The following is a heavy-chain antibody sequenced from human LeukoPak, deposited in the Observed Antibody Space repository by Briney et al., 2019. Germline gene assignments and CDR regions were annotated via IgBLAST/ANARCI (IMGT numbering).Heavy chain of an antibody. CDR3: AKDITMIVVAIFDY. Sequence: PGGSLRLSCAASGFTFDDYAMHWVRQTPGKGLEWVSGISWNSGSIGYADSVKGRFTISRDNSKNTLYLQMNSLRAEDTAVYYCAKDITMIVVAIFDYWGQGTLVTVSS. CDR2: ISWNSGSI. CDR1: GFTFDDYA. J-gene: IGHJ4*02. D-gene: IGHD3-22*01. V-gene: IGHV3-9*01.